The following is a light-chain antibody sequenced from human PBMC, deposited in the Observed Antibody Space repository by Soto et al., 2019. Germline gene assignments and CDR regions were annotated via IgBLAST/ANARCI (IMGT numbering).Light chain of an antibody. Sequence: QLVLTQPPSVSGAPGQRVTISCAGSSSNIGAGYDARWYQQLPGTAPKLLISGNNDRPSGVPDRFSGSKSGTSASLAITGLQAEDEADYYCQSYDSSLSAVVFGGGTKLTVL. CDR1: SSNIGAGYD. V-gene: IGLV1-40*01. CDR2: GNN. CDR3: QSYDSSLSAVV. J-gene: IGLJ2*01.